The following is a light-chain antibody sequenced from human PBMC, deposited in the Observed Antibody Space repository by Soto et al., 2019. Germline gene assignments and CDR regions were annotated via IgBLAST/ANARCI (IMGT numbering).Light chain of an antibody. Sequence: EIEMTQSPATLSVSPGERATLSCRASQSISSHLTWYQQKPGQAPRLLMYDASARGNGIPARFSGSGSGTECTLTIGSLQSEDFVVYYSQQYHAWPYIFGQGTKLEIK. CDR2: DAS. CDR1: QSISSH. CDR3: QQYHAWPYI. V-gene: IGKV3-15*01. J-gene: IGKJ2*01.